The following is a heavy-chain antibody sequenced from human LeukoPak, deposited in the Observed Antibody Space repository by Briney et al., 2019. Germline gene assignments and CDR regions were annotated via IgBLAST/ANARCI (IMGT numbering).Heavy chain of an antibody. Sequence: PGESLSLTCTVSGGSISSYYWSWIRQPAGKGLEWIGRIYTSGSTNYNPSLKSRVTILVDKSKNQFSLKLSSVTAADTAVYYCARAPTTVSTNFDYWGQGTLVTVSS. D-gene: IGHD4-17*01. CDR1: GGSISSYY. CDR3: ARAPTTVSTNFDY. J-gene: IGHJ4*02. CDR2: IYTSGST. V-gene: IGHV4-4*07.